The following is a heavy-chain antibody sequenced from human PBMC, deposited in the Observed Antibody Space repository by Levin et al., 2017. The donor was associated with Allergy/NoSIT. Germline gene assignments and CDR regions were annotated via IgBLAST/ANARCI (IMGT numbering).Heavy chain of an antibody. Sequence: SVKVSCKASGGTFSSYAISWVRQAPGQGLEWMGGIIPIFGTANYAQKFQGRVTITADESTSTAYMELSSLRSEDTAVYYCASIGADSSGYTDYWGQGTLVTVSS. V-gene: IGHV1-69*13. CDR1: GGTFSSYA. CDR3: ASIGADSSGYTDY. J-gene: IGHJ4*02. D-gene: IGHD3-22*01. CDR2: IIPIFGTA.